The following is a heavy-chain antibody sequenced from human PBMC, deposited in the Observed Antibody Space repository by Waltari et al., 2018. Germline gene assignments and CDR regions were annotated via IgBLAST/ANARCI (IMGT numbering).Heavy chain of an antibody. J-gene: IGHJ4*02. CDR3: ARDFGDYRTDY. D-gene: IGHD4-17*01. V-gene: IGHV4-39*01. Sequence: QLQLQESGPGLVKPSETLSLPCTVSGGPINSYGFDWAGIRQPPGKGLEWMVSIHEDGAITYNPSLKSRVAISMDASRNQFSFSLASVTAADTALYYCARDFGDYRTDYWGQGTLVTVSS. CDR1: GGPINSYGFD. CDR2: IHEDGAI.